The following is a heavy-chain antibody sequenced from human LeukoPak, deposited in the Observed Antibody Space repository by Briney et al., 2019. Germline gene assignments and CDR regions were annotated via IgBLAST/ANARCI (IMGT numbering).Heavy chain of an antibody. Sequence: ASVKVSCKASAYTFTDNYVHWVRQAPGQRLEWMGWLDPNSGGTNYAQKFQGRVTMTRDTSINTAYMELSSLRSDDTAVYYCARDRGVRQIIMSTFDYWGQGTLVTASS. V-gene: IGHV1-2*02. CDR1: AYTFTDNY. J-gene: IGHJ4*02. CDR3: ARDRGVRQIIMSTFDY. D-gene: IGHD3-10*02. CDR2: LDPNSGGT.